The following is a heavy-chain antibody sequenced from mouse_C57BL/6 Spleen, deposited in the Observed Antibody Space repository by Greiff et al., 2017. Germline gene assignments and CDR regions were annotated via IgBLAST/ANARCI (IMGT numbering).Heavy chain of an antibody. CDR1: GYTFTDYY. CDR2: INPNNGGT. J-gene: IGHJ1*03. V-gene: IGHV1-26*01. D-gene: IGHD1-1*01. CDR3: ARMDYYGSYWYFDV. Sequence: EVQLQQSGPELVKPGASVKISCKASGYTFTDYYMNWVKQSHGKSLEWIGDINPNNGGTSYNQKFKGKATLTVDKSSSTAYMELRSLTSEDSAVYYCARMDYYGSYWYFDVWGTGTTVTVSS.